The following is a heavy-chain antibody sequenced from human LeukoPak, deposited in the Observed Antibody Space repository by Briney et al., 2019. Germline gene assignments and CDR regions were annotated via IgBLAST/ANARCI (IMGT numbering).Heavy chain of an antibody. J-gene: IGHJ5*02. D-gene: IGHD3-10*01. Sequence: ASVKVSCKASGYTFTGYYMHWVRQAPGQGLEWMGWINPNSGGTNYAQKFQGRVTMTRDTSISTAYMELSGLRSDDTAVYYCARGSELLWFGELFPFDPWGQGTLVTVSS. V-gene: IGHV1-2*02. CDR3: ARGSELLWFGELFPFDP. CDR1: GYTFTGYY. CDR2: INPNSGGT.